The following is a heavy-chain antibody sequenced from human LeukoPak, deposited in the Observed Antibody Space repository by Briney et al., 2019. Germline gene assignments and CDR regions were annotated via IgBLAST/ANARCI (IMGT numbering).Heavy chain of an antibody. CDR1: GFIFSNYA. D-gene: IGHD6-19*01. J-gene: IGHJ4*02. V-gene: IGHV3-23*01. CDR3: VEGPRPDITVAHTVEN. CDR2: ISSRGDST. Sequence: GGSLILSCAASGFIFSNYAMSWVRQVPGRGLEWVSTISSRGDSTYVADSVKGRFTISRDNSKNSLYLQMNTVRAEDTAVYYCVEGPRPDITVAHTVENWGQGTLVTVSS.